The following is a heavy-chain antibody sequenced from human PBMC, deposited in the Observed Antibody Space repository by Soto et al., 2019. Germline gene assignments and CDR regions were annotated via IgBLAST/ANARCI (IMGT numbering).Heavy chain of an antibody. Sequence: QVHLVQSGAEVEKPGASVKVSCKASGYTFTDYGISWVRQAPGQGLLWMGWITAFNGNTKYAQQFQGRVTMTTDTSTSTDYMELRSLESDDTAVYYCARIRQSDFWSGYYYFFDYWGQGTLVTVSS. J-gene: IGHJ4*02. V-gene: IGHV1-18*01. D-gene: IGHD3-3*01. CDR3: ARIRQSDFWSGYYYFFDY. CDR2: ITAFNGNT. CDR1: GYTFTDYG.